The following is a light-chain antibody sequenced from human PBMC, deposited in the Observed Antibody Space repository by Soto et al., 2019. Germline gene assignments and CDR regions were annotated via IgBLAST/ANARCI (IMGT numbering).Light chain of an antibody. Sequence: DIQMTQSPSSASASVGERVTITCRASQGINNWLAWYQQKPGKAPELLIYAVSYLQSGVPSRFSGSGSGTDFSLTVRSLQPEEFATYFCKQSSAFPLSFGGGTKV. CDR2: AVS. CDR3: KQSSAFPLS. J-gene: IGKJ4*01. CDR1: QGINNW. V-gene: IGKV1-12*01.